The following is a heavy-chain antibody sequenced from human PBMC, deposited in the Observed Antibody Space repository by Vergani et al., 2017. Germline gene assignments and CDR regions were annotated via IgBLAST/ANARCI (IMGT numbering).Heavy chain of an antibody. CDR3: ARRNCSYVNCYGFDF. V-gene: IGHV5-51*03. D-gene: IGHD2-15*01. CDR1: GYSFSDSW. Sequence: EVQLVQSGAEVKKPGESLRISCEGFGYSFSDSWIVWVRQMPGKGLEWMGIINPGDSATRYIPSFQGQFTFSADKSLNTAYLQCSSRKASDTAMYYCARRNCSYVNCYGFDFWGQGTQVTVSS. CDR2: INPGDSAT. J-gene: IGHJ4*02.